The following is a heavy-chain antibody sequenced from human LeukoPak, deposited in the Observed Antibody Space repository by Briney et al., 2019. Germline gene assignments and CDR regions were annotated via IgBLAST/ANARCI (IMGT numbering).Heavy chain of an antibody. V-gene: IGHV3-21*01. J-gene: IGHJ4*02. D-gene: IGHD2-21*01. CDR1: GFTFSSYS. Sequence: PGGSLRLSCAASGFTFSSYSMDWVRQAPGKGLEWVSSISSSSSYIYYADSVKGRFTISRDNAKNSLYLQMNSLRAEDTAVYYCARGDWGDRHMENYFDYWGQGTLVTVSS. CDR2: ISSSSSYI. CDR3: ARGDWGDRHMENYFDY.